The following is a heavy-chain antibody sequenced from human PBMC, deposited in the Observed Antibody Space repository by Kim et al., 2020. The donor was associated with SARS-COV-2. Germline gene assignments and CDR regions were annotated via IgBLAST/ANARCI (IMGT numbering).Heavy chain of an antibody. J-gene: IGHJ4*02. CDR2: ISGSGGST. CDR1: GFTFSSYA. V-gene: IGHV3-23*01. D-gene: IGHD6-13*01. CDR3: AKDNIPLGSSSWYPTPFDY. Sequence: GGSLRLSCAASGFTFSSYAMSWVRQAPGKGLEWVSAISGSGGSTYYADSVKGRFTISRDNSKNTLYLQMNSLRAEDTAVYYCAKDNIPLGSSSWYPTPFDYWGQGTLVTVSS.